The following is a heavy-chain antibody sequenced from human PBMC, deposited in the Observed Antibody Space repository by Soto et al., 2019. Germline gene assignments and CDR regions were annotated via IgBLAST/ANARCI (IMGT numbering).Heavy chain of an antibody. V-gene: IGHV3-66*01. CDR1: GFTVSSNY. CDR3: ARDFYYYGSGISGY. Sequence: PGGSLRLSCAASGFTVSSNYMSWVRQAPGKGLEWVSVIYSGGSTYYADSVKGRFTISRDNSKNTLYLQMNSLRAEDTAVYYCARDFYYYGSGISGYWGQGTLVTVSS. D-gene: IGHD3-10*01. J-gene: IGHJ4*02. CDR2: IYSGGST.